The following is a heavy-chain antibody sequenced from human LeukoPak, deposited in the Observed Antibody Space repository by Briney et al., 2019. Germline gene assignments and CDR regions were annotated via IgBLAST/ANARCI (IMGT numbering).Heavy chain of an antibody. CDR3: AREGYDFWSGYSLNWFDP. D-gene: IGHD3-3*01. CDR2: MNPNSGNT. Sequence: ASVKVSCKASGYTFTSYDINWVRQATGQGLDWMGWMNPNSGNTGYAQKFQGRVTMTRNTSISTAYMELSSLRSEDTAVYYCAREGYDFWSGYSLNWFDPWGQGTLVTVSS. J-gene: IGHJ5*02. CDR1: GYTFTSYD. V-gene: IGHV1-8*01.